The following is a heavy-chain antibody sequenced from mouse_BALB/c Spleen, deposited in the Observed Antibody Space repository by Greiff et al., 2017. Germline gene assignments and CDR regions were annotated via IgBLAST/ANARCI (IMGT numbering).Heavy chain of an antibody. CDR3: ARRYYRYEVWYFDV. Sequence: EVKVVESGPGLVQPSQSLSLTCTVTGYSITSDYAWNWIRQFPGNKLEWMGYISYSGSTSYNPSLKSRISITRDTSKNQFFLQLNPVTTEDTATYYCARRYYRYEVWYFDVWGAGTTVTVSS. CDR1: GYSITSDYA. J-gene: IGHJ1*01. V-gene: IGHV3-2*02. D-gene: IGHD2-14*01. CDR2: ISYSGST.